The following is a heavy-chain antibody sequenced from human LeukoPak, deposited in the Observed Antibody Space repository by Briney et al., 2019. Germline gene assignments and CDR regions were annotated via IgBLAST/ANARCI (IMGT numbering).Heavy chain of an antibody. J-gene: IGHJ4*02. D-gene: IGHD1-26*01. CDR2: IYYSGST. Sequence: SETLSLTCTVSGGSISSSSYYWGWIRQPPGKGLEWIGSIYYSGSTYYNPSLKSRVTISVDTSKNQFSLKLSSVTAADTAVYYCAQGIMSGSYSSDTYDHWGQGTLVTVSS. CDR1: GGSISSSSYY. V-gene: IGHV4-39*01. CDR3: AQGIMSGSYSSDTYDH.